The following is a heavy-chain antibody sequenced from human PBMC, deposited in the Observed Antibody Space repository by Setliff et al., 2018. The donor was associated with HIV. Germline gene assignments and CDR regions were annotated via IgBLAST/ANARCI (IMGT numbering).Heavy chain of an antibody. D-gene: IGHD1-26*01. CDR3: ALASIVSTARWNH. J-gene: IGHJ4*02. CDR1: GGTFSSYG. Sequence: SVKVSCKASGGTFSSYGISWVRQAPGQGLEWLGGIIPIFTTANYAQVRDRVTMTRDTSISTAYMDLSSLTSDDTAVYYCALASIVSTARWNHWGRGTLVTVSS. CDR2: IIPIFTTA. V-gene: IGHV1-69*05.